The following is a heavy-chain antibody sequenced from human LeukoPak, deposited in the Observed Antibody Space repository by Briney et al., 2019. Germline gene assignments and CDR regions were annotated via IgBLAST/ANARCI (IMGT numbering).Heavy chain of an antibody. V-gene: IGHV4-39*01. CDR2: LYYSGNT. J-gene: IGHJ6*03. CDR3: ARLADYYYYYMDV. Sequence: SETLSLTCTVSGGSISSSRYYGGWIRQPPGKGLEWIGSLYYSGNTYYNPSLKSRVTISVDTSKNQFSLKLSSVTAADTAVYYCARLADYYYYYMDVWGKGTTVTISS. CDR1: GGSISSSRYY.